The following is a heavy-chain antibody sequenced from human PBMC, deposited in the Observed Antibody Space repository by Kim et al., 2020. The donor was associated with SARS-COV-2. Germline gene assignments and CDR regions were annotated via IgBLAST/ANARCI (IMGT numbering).Heavy chain of an antibody. CDR3: ARGGGSTSHYNWFDP. J-gene: IGHJ5*02. CDR2: IYYSGST. CDR1: GGSISSGGYY. V-gene: IGHV4-31*03. D-gene: IGHD2-2*01. Sequence: SETLSLTCTVSGGSISSGGYYWSWIRQHPGKGLEWIGYIYYSGSTYYNPSLKSRVTISVDTSKNQFSLKLSSVTAADTAVYYCARGGGSTSHYNWFDPWGQGTLVTVSS.